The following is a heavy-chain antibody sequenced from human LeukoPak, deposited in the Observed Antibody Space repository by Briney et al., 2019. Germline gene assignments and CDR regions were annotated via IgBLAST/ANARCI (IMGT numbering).Heavy chain of an antibody. CDR3: ARNLLLIAAAGTFWFDP. V-gene: IGHV4-39*07. CDR2: IYYSGST. CDR1: GGSISSSSYY. J-gene: IGHJ5*02. D-gene: IGHD6-13*01. Sequence: SETLSLTCTVSGGSISSSSYYWGWIRQPPGKGLEWIGSIYYSGSTYYNPSLKSRVTISVDTSKNQFSLKLSSVTAADTAVYYCARNLLLIAAAGTFWFDPWGQGTLVTVSS.